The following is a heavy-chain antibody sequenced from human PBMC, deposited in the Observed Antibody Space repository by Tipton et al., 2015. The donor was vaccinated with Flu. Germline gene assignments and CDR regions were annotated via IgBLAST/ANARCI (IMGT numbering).Heavy chain of an antibody. V-gene: IGHV4-38-2*01. CDR1: GGSVGSPYC. CDR2: ICPGSP. CDR3: ARRTFSNYVSEPKNWFDV. Sequence: TLSLTCSVSGGSVGSPYCLGWVRRPPGKGLEWIGNICPGSPYYNPSLRGRVTMSIDRSNVQSSLRLTSVTAADTAVYFCARRTFSNYVSEPKNWFDVWGQGTLVTVSS. J-gene: IGHJ5*02. D-gene: IGHD3-16*01.